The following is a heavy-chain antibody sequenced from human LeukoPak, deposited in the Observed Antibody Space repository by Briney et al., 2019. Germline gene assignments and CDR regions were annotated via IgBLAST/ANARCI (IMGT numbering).Heavy chain of an antibody. Sequence: GGSLRLSCAASGFTFSSYGMHWVRQAPGKGLEWVAVISYDGSNKYYADSVKGRFTISRDNSKNTLYLQMNSLRAEDTAVYYCAKRLGSGSYFDYWGQGTLVTVSS. J-gene: IGHJ4*02. CDR3: AKRLGSGSYFDY. CDR1: GFTFSSYG. CDR2: ISYDGSNK. D-gene: IGHD3-10*01. V-gene: IGHV3-30*18.